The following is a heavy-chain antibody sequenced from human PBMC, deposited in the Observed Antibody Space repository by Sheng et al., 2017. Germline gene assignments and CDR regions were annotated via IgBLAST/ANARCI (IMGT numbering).Heavy chain of an antibody. Sequence: QVQLQESGPGLVKPSETLSLTCTVSGGSISSYYWSWIRQPPGKGLEWIGYIYYSGSTNYNPSLKSRVTISVDTSKNQFSLKLSSVTAADTAVYYCAREGAAAGTDVWGQGTTVTVSS. CDR3: AREGAAAGTDV. V-gene: IGHV4-59*12. D-gene: IGHD6-13*01. CDR2: IYYSGST. CDR1: GGSISSYY. J-gene: IGHJ6*02.